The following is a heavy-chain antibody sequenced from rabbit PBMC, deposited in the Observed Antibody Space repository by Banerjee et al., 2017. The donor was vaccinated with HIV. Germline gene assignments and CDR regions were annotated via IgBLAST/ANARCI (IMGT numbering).Heavy chain of an antibody. CDR2: IYTGDGST. Sequence: QQQLEESGGGLVKPEGSLTLTCTASGFSFSSNAMCWVRQAPGKGLEWIGCIYTGDGSTYYASWAKGRFTISKSSSTTVTLQMTSLTAADTATYFCARDATGSPGYVYNLWGPGTLVTVS. CDR1: GFSFSSNA. J-gene: IGHJ4*01. V-gene: IGHV1S45*01. D-gene: IGHD1-1*01. CDR3: ARDATGSPGYVYNL.